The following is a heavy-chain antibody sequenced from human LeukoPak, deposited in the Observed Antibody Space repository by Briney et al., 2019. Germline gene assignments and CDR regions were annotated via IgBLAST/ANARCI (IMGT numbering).Heavy chain of an antibody. V-gene: IGHV3-49*04. J-gene: IGHJ4*02. CDR2: IRSKTYGGTT. CDR1: EFTFGDYP. D-gene: IGHD5-24*01. Sequence: GVLRLSCTASEFTFGDYPMSWVRQAPGKGHEWVGFIRSKTYGGTTEYAASVKGRFTISRDDSKSIAYLQMNSLKNEDTAVYYCTKSRDGYNGGSVGYWGQGTLVTVSS. CDR3: TKSRDGYNGGSVGY.